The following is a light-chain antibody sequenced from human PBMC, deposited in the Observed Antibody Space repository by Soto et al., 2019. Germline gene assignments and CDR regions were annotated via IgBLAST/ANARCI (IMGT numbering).Light chain of an antibody. J-gene: IGKJ1*01. CDR2: SAS. V-gene: IGKV1-39*01. CDR1: QDINVY. CDR3: QHGYVAPYN. Sequence: DIQMTQSPSSVSASVGDTVTITCRASQDINVYLNWYQQKPGEVPKLLIYSASSLHSGVPSRFTGSGSETDFTLTIRSLQPEDFATYYCQHGYVAPYNFVHGTKVDI.